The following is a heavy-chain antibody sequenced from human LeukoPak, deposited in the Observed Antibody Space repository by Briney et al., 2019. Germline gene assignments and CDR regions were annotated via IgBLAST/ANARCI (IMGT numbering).Heavy chain of an antibody. J-gene: IGHJ4*02. CDR2: ISDNT. V-gene: IGHV3-21*01. Sequence: PGGSLRLSCAVSGFTFSMYAMAWVRQAPGKGLEWVTGISDNTYYADSVKGRFTISRDNAKNSLYLQMNSLRAEDTALYYCARGNDYGDYWGQGTLVTVSS. CDR3: ARGNDYGDY. CDR1: GFTFSMYA.